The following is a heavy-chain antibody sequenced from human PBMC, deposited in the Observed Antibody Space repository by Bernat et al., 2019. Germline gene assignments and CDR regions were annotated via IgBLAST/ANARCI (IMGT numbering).Heavy chain of an antibody. Sequence: QVQLVESGGGLVKPGGSLRLSCAASGFTFSDYYMSWIRQAPGKGLEWVSYISSSSYTNYADSVKGRFTISRDNAKNSLYLQMNSLRAEDTAVYYCARDLGYCTGGVCHDAFDIWGQGTMVTVSS. CDR2: ISSSSYT. J-gene: IGHJ3*02. D-gene: IGHD2-8*02. CDR1: GFTFSDYY. V-gene: IGHV3-11*06. CDR3: ARDLGYCTGGVCHDAFDI.